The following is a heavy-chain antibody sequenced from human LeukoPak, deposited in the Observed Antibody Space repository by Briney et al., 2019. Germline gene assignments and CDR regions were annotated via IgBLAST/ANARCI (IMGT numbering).Heavy chain of an antibody. V-gene: IGHV1-18*01. CDR1: GYTFTSYD. CDR2: ISPYNGNT. D-gene: IGHD3-9*01. CDR3: ARVVTGYYRGDH. J-gene: IGHJ4*02. Sequence: GASVNVSCKTSGYTFTSYDINWVRQAPGQGLEWMGWISPYNGNTNYAQKLRGRVTMTTDTSTSTAYMELRSLRSDDTAVYYCARVVTGYYRGDHWGQGTLVTVSS.